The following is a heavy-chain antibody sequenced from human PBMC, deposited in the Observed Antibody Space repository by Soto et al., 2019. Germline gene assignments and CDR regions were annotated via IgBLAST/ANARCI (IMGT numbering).Heavy chain of an antibody. J-gene: IGHJ4*02. CDR1: GFTLSGHG. Sequence: QVQLVASGGGVVQPGRSLSLSCAASGFTLSGHGLHWVRQAPGKGLEWVAVVTHDGTERHYPDSVKGRFTITRDISKNTFFLQMNSLRVEDTAIYYCAREKNAGYYRTVDSWGKGTLVTVSS. CDR2: VTHDGTER. D-gene: IGHD3-10*01. CDR3: AREKNAGYYRTVDS. V-gene: IGHV3-30*03.